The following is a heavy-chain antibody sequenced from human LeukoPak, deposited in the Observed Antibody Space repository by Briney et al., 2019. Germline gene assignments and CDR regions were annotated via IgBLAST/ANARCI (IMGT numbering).Heavy chain of an antibody. J-gene: IGHJ4*02. V-gene: IGHV3-23*01. CDR1: GFPFSSYT. Sequence: GGSLRLSCAGSGFPFSSYTINWVRQGPGKGMEWTSTISHSGATYYADSVKGRFTISRDNSKNTVFLQMNSLRAEDTALYFCARRSHASPAGYSPFFDSWGQGTLVTVSS. CDR3: ARRSHASPAGYSPFFDS. CDR2: ISHSGAT. D-gene: IGHD6-13*01.